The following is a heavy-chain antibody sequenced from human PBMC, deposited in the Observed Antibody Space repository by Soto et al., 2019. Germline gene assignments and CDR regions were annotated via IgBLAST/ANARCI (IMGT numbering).Heavy chain of an antibody. V-gene: IGHV4-39*01. CDR1: VGSISSSSYY. J-gene: IGHJ5*02. Sequence: SETLSLTCTVSVGSISSSSYYWGWIRQPPGKGLEWIGSIYYSGSTYYNPSLKSRVTISVDTSKNQFSLKLSSVTAADTAVYYCASNYDFWSGSSYNWFDPWGQGTLVTVSS. CDR2: IYYSGST. CDR3: ASNYDFWSGSSYNWFDP. D-gene: IGHD3-3*01.